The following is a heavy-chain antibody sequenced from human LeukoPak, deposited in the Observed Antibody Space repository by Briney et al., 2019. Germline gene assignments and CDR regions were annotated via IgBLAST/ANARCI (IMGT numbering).Heavy chain of an antibody. J-gene: IGHJ4*02. CDR1: GFTFSSYA. Sequence: GGSLRLSCAASGFTFSSYAMSWVRQAPGKGLDWFSAISGSGGSTYYADSVKGRFTISRDNSKNTLYLQMNSLRAEDTAVYYCAKEGIVVVPAGNLDYWGQGTLVTVSS. V-gene: IGHV3-23*01. CDR2: ISGSGGST. D-gene: IGHD2-2*01. CDR3: AKEGIVVVPAGNLDY.